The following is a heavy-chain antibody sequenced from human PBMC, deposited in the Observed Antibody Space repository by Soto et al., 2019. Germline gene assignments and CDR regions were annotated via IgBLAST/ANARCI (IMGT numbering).Heavy chain of an antibody. D-gene: IGHD1-1*01. J-gene: IGHJ3*01. Sequence: QVQLVDSGGGLVKPGGSLRLSCTASGFTLTNYFVSWIRQAPGKGLEWIAYINNRGSAIYYTDSVKGRFTISRDNAKNSLFLQMDSLRAEATAVHYCASQLSSHDAFAVSGRGTMVNVSS. V-gene: IGHV3-11*01. CDR2: INNRGSAI. CDR1: GFTLTNYF. CDR3: ASQLSSHDAFAV.